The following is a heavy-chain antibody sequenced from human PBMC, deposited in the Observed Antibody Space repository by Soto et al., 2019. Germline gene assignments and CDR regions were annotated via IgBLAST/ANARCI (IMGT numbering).Heavy chain of an antibody. D-gene: IGHD2-15*01. CDR1: GFTFSNYA. CDR2: ITSDGDST. CDR3: LKGNQLLRYYFEF. Sequence: GRSLRLSCSVSGFTFSNYAMHWVRQAPGEGLEYVSGITSDGDSTYHADSVKGRFTISRDNSKNTLYLQMSSLRLEDTAIYSCLKGNQLLRYYFEFWGQRTLVTVYS. V-gene: IGHV3-64D*06. J-gene: IGHJ4*02.